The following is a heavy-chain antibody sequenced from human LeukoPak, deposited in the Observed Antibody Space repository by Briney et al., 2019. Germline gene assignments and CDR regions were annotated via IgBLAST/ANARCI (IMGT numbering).Heavy chain of an antibody. V-gene: IGHV1-2*04. D-gene: IGHD5-24*01. CDR1: GYTFTGHY. CDR3: ARAHSGGWLHHTPYYFDY. Sequence: VASVKVSCKASGYTFTGHYMHWLRQAPGQGLEWMGWINPNSGGTNYVQKFQGWVTMTRDTSISTAYMELSRLRSDDTAVYYCARAHSGGWLHHTPYYFDYWGQGTLVTVSS. J-gene: IGHJ4*02. CDR2: INPNSGGT.